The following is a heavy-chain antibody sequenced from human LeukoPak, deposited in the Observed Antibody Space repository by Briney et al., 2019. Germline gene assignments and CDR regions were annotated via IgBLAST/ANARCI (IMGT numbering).Heavy chain of an antibody. CDR3: ARALYYYDSRSYGDFDY. J-gene: IGHJ4*02. CDR2: MNPSGTST. Sequence: AASVKVSCKASGYSLTRYYMHWVRQAPGQGLEWMGIMNPSGTSTNYAQKFQGRVIMTGDTSTSTVYMELRSLRSDDTAVYYCARALYYYDSRSYGDFDYWGQGTLVTVSS. V-gene: IGHV1-46*01. D-gene: IGHD3-22*01. CDR1: GYSLTRYY.